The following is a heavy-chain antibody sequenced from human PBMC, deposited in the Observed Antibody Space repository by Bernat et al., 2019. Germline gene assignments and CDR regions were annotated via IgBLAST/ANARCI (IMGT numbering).Heavy chain of an antibody. D-gene: IGHD6-13*01. J-gene: IGHJ4*02. V-gene: IGHV5-51*03. CDR2: IYPDDSDT. CDR3: ARLIAASLISPFDY. CDR1: GYSFASYW. Sequence: EVQLVQSGAEVKMPGESLKISCKGSGYSFASYWIGWVRQMPGKGLEWMGIIYPDDSDTRYSPSFQGQVTISAVKSISTAYLQWSSLKASDTAMYYCARLIAASLISPFDYWGQGTLVTVSS.